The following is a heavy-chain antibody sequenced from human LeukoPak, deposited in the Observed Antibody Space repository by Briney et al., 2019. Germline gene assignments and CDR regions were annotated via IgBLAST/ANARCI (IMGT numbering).Heavy chain of an antibody. D-gene: IGHD1-26*01. Sequence: PSETLSLTCAVYGGSFSGYYWSWIRQPPGKGLEWIGEINHSGSTDYNPSLKSRVTISVDTSKNQLSLKLSSVTAADTAVYYCARGDAGGATYSYWGQGTLVTVSS. J-gene: IGHJ4*02. CDR2: INHSGST. V-gene: IGHV4-34*01. CDR1: GGSFSGYY. CDR3: ARGDAGGATYSY.